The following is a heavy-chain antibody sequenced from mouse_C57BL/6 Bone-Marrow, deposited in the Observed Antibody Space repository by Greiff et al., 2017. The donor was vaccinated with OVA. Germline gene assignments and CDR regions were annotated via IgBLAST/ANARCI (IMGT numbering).Heavy chain of an antibody. D-gene: IGHD1-3*01. CDR3: ARRSGEFDY. CDR1: GYSFTGYY. J-gene: IGHJ2*01. CDR2: INPSTGGT. V-gene: IGHV1-42*01. Sequence: VQLQQSGPELVKPGASVKISCKASGYSFTGYYMNWVKQSPEKSLEWIGEINPSTGGTTYNQKFKAKATLTVDKSSSTAYMQLKSLTSEDSAVYYCARRSGEFDYWGQGTTLTVSS.